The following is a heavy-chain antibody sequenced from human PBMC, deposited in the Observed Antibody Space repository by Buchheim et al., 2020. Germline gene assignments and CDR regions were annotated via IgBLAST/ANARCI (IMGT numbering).Heavy chain of an antibody. CDR3: AKGQFVRKGYFDY. J-gene: IGHJ4*02. Sequence: EVQLLESGGGLVQPGGSLRLSCAASGFTFNTYVMNWVRQAPGKGLQWVSSISSTGSSTYYADSVKGRFTISRDNSKNTLDLQMNSLRADDTAVYYCAKGQFVRKGYFDYWGQGAL. V-gene: IGHV3-23*01. CDR1: GFTFNTYV. CDR2: ISSTGSST. D-gene: IGHD6-6*01.